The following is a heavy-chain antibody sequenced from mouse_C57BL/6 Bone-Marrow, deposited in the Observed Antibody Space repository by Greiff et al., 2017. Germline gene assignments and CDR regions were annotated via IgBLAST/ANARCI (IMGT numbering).Heavy chain of an antibody. CDR2: IWRGGST. J-gene: IGHJ1*03. Sequence: VQGVESGPGLVQPSQSLSITCTVSGFSLTSYGVHWVRQSPGKGLEWLGVIWRGGSTDYNAAFMSRLSITKDNSKSQVFFKMNSLQADDTAIYYCAKNIYYDYDRDWYFDVWGTGTTVTVSS. D-gene: IGHD2-4*01. CDR3: AKNIYYDYDRDWYFDV. V-gene: IGHV2-5*01. CDR1: GFSLTSYG.